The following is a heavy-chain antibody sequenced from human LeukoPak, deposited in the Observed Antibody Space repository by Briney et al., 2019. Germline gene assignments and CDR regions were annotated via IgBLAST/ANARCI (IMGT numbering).Heavy chain of an antibody. J-gene: IGHJ4*02. CDR2: ISPTGSHI. CDR1: GFSFNAYS. CDR3: ARDPEDN. Sequence: PGGSLRLSCAASGFSFNAYSMNWVRQAPGKGLEWVSSISPTGSHIYYADSMKGRFTISRDNAKNSLYLQMNSLRAEDTAVYYCARDPEDNWGQGTLVTVSS. V-gene: IGHV3-21*01.